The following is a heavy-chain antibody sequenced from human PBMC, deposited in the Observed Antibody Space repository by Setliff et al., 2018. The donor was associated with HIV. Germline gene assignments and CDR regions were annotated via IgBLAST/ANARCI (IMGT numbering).Heavy chain of an antibody. J-gene: IGHJ4*02. Sequence: PSETLSLTCAVSGNSMGSGYYWGWIRQPPGKGLEWIASIYYNGNIYYNPSLKSRVTITMDTSKNQFSLKLSSVTAADTAVYSCVRHLSEMAMVDHWGQGTLVTVS. CDR2: IYYNGNI. CDR1: GNSMGSGYY. V-gene: IGHV4-38-2*01. CDR3: VRHLSEMAMVDH.